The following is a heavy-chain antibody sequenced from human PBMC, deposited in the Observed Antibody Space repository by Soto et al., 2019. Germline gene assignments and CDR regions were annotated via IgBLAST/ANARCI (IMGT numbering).Heavy chain of an antibody. D-gene: IGHD3-10*01. Sequence: QLVGTGGGLIQPGTSLTLSCAASGFSVSRNYMNWVRQAPGKGLEWVSFVYSGGATFYADSVKGRFILSRDDSQNTMYLQMNNLRAEDSAVYYCARVPGRLWGRGTLVTVAS. J-gene: IGHJ4*02. CDR3: ARVPGRL. CDR1: GFSVSRNY. V-gene: IGHV3-53*02. CDR2: VYSGGAT.